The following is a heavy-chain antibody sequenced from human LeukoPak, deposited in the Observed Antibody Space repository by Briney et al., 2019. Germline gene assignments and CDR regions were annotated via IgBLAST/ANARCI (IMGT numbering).Heavy chain of an antibody. CDR1: GYSISSGYY. Sequence: SETLSLTCAVSGYSISSGYYWGWIRQPPGKGLEWIVSIYHSGSTYYNPSLTSRVPISVDPTKSRFSRKLRTVTATDTAVYYCARVSTGWFDPWGQGTLVTVSS. V-gene: IGHV4-38-2*01. J-gene: IGHJ5*02. CDR2: IYHSGST. D-gene: IGHD2-8*02. CDR3: ARVSTGWFDP.